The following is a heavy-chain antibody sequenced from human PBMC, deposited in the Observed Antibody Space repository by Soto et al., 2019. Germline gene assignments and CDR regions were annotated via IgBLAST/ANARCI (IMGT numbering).Heavy chain of an antibody. J-gene: IGHJ4*02. CDR3: ARPSSGWDAIDY. V-gene: IGHV4-39*01. Sequence: SETLSLTCTVSCGSISSSSYYWGWIRQPPGKGLEWIGSIYYSGSTYYNQSLKSRVTISVDTSKNQFSLKLSSVTAADTAVYYCARPSSGWDAIDYWGQGTLVTVSS. CDR2: IYYSGST. D-gene: IGHD6-19*01. CDR1: CGSISSSSYY.